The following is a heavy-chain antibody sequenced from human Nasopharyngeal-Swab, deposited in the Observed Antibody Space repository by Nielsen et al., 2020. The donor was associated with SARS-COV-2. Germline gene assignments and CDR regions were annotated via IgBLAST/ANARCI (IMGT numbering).Heavy chain of an antibody. J-gene: IGHJ6*03. V-gene: IGHV4-39*07. CDR1: GGSISSSSYY. Sequence: GSLRLSCTVSGGSISSSSYYWGWIRQPPGKGLEWIGSIYYSGSTYYNPSLKSRVTISVDTSKNRFSLKLSSVTAADTAVYYCARERGRGGIWNYYYYMDVWGKGTTVTVSS. CDR2: IYYSGST. D-gene: IGHD3-10*01. CDR3: ARERGRGGIWNYYYYMDV.